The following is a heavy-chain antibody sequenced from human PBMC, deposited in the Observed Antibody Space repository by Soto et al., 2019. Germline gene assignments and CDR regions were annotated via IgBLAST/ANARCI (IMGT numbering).Heavy chain of an antibody. V-gene: IGHV1-69*13. CDR3: ASRRHCSGGSCLDWFDP. J-gene: IGHJ5*02. D-gene: IGHD2-15*01. Sequence: SVKVSCKASGGTFSSHGFSWVRQAPGQGLEWMGGIIPMYGTVDSAQKFQGRVTITADEFTSTVYMELSSLRSEDTAVYYCASRRHCSGGSCLDWFDPWGQGTLVTVSS. CDR1: GGTFSSHG. CDR2: IIPMYGTV.